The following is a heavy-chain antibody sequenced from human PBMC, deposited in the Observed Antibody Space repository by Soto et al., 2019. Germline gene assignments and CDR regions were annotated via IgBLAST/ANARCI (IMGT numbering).Heavy chain of an antibody. CDR2: IYSGGST. Sequence: EVQLVESGGGLVQPGGSLRLSCAAAGFTVSSNYMSWVRQAPGKGQEWVSVIYSGGSTYYADSVKGRFTISRDNSKNTLYLQMNSLRAEDTAVYYCAREGDSYSYGSSYYYYGMDVWGQGTTVTVSS. J-gene: IGHJ6*02. CDR3: AREGDSYSYGSSYYYYGMDV. D-gene: IGHD5-18*01. CDR1: GFTVSSNY. V-gene: IGHV3-66*01.